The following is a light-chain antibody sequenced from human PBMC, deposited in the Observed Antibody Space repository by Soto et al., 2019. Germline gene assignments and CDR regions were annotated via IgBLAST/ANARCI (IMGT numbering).Light chain of an antibody. CDR3: QQYDNVPYT. CDR2: DVS. J-gene: IGKJ2*01. V-gene: IGKV1-33*01. Sequence: DIQMTQSPSSLSASVGDRVTFTCQASQDISDYLNWYQQKPGKAPDLLIYDVSNLEAGVPSRFSGSGSGTEFNFTINGLQPEDIATYFCQQYDNVPYTFGQGTKLDLK. CDR1: QDISDY.